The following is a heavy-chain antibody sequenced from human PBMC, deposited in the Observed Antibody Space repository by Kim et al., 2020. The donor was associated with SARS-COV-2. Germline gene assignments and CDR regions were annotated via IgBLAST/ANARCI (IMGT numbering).Heavy chain of an antibody. CDR1: GGTFSSYA. V-gene: IGHV1-69*06. J-gene: IGHJ4*02. Sequence: SVKVSCKASGGTFSSYAISWVRQAPGQGLEWMGGIIPIFGTANYAQKFQGRVTITADKSTSTAYMELSSLRSEDTAVYYCASAARGAGSYYYGSGSYYPFDYWGQGTLVTVSS. CDR3: ASAARGAGSYYYGSGSYYPFDY. CDR2: IIPIFGTA. D-gene: IGHD3-10*01.